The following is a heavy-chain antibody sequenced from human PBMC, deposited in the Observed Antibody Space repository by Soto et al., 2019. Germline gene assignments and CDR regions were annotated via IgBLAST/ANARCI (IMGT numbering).Heavy chain of an antibody. CDR3: ARRHGYTFDY. CDR2: IYYSGST. CDR1: GGSISSYY. J-gene: IGHJ4*02. D-gene: IGHD3-16*02. Sequence: PSETLSLTCTGSGGSISSYYWSWIRQPPGKGLEWIGYIYYSGSTNYNPSLKSRVTISVDTSKNQFSLKLSSVTAADTAVYYCARRHGYTFDYWGQGTLVTVSS. V-gene: IGHV4-59*08.